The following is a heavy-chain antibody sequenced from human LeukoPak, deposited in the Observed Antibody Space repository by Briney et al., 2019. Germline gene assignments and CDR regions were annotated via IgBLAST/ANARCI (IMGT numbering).Heavy chain of an antibody. CDR2: IKQDESEK. V-gene: IGHV3-7*01. D-gene: IGHD1-26*01. Sequence: PGGSLRLSCAASGFTFSNYWMSWVRQAPGKGLEGAANIKQDESEKYYVDSVKGRFTISRDNAKNSLYLQMNSLRAEDTAVYYCARYGGSYYFDYWGQGSLVTVSS. J-gene: IGHJ4*02. CDR3: ARYGGSYYFDY. CDR1: GFTFSNYW.